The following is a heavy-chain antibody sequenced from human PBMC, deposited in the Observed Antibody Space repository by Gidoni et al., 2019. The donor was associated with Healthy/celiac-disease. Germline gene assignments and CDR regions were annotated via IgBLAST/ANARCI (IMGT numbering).Heavy chain of an antibody. Sequence: EVQLVQSGAEVKKPGESLRISCKGSGYSFTSYWISWVRQMPGKGLEWMGRIDPSDSYTNYSPSFQGHVTISADKSISTAYLQWSSLKASDTAMYYCARRNDYGDYVVYGMDVWGQGTTVTVSS. CDR2: IDPSDSYT. D-gene: IGHD4-17*01. V-gene: IGHV5-10-1*01. CDR1: GYSFTSYW. J-gene: IGHJ6*02. CDR3: ARRNDYGDYVVYGMDV.